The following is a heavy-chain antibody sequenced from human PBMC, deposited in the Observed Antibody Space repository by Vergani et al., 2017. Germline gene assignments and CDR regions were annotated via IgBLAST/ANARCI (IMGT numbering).Heavy chain of an antibody. J-gene: IGHJ4*02. CDR3: ASRITGTTDLIEFDY. Sequence: QVQLVQSGAEVKKPESSVKVSCKASGGTFSSYAISWVRQAPGQGLEWMGGIIPIFGTANYAQKFQGRVTITADESTSTAYMELSSLRSEDTAVYYCASRITGTTDLIEFDYWGQGTLVTVSS. D-gene: IGHD1-7*01. V-gene: IGHV1-69*01. CDR1: GGTFSSYA. CDR2: IIPIFGTA.